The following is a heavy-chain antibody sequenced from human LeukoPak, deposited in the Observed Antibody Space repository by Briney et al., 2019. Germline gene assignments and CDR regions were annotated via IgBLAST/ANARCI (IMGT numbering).Heavy chain of an antibody. V-gene: IGHV3-21*01. Sequence: PGGSLRLSCAASGFTFSSYSMNWVRQAPGKGLEWVSSISSSSYIYYADSVKGRFTISRDNAKNTLYLQMNSLRGEDTAVYYCATSLGPPTDYWGQGTLVTVSS. D-gene: IGHD7-27*01. CDR3: ATSLGPPTDY. CDR2: ISSSSYI. CDR1: GFTFSSYS. J-gene: IGHJ4*02.